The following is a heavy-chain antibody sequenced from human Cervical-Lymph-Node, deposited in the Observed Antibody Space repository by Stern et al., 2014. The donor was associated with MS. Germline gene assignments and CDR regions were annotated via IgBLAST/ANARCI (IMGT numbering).Heavy chain of an antibody. V-gene: IGHV1-69*01. Sequence: QLVQSGAEVKKPGSSVKVSCKASGGTFSDYAISWVRQAPRQGLEWMGGIIPVFGTANYAQKFQGRVTLISEESTSTAYMELSSLRSEDTAVYYCARDSDLGNGGYGMDVWGQGTTITVSS. CDR3: ARDSDLGNGGYGMDV. CDR1: GGTFSDYA. D-gene: IGHD5-12*01. J-gene: IGHJ6*02. CDR2: IIPVFGTA.